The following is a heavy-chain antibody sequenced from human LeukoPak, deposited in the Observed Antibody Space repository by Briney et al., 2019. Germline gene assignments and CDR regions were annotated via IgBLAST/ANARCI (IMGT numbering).Heavy chain of an antibody. D-gene: IGHD2-8*01. CDR3: ARDSSPPDVSY. CDR2: VSWNSAIL. Sequence: GGSLRLSCGASGFTLEDYAMQWVGQAAGRGLEGVAGVSWNSAILRYADSVKVRFTIPRDNAKNSLYLQMTSLRAEDTAVYYCARDSSPPDVSYWGQGPLVTVSS. CDR1: GFTLEDYA. J-gene: IGHJ4*02. V-gene: IGHV3-9*01.